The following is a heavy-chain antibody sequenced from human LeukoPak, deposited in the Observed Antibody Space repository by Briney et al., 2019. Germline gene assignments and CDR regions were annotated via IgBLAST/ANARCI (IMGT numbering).Heavy chain of an antibody. CDR1: AYAFTGYY. V-gene: IGHV1-2*06. Sequence: GASVKVSCKVVAYAFTGYYIHWVRQAPGQGLEWMGRLNPNTGHAVYAFKFQGRVTITRDTSSNTAYMEVTRLTSDDTALYYCAKDRDGADRIVLWGQGTLVTVSS. J-gene: IGHJ4*02. D-gene: IGHD5-24*01. CDR3: AKDRDGADRIVL. CDR2: LNPNTGHA.